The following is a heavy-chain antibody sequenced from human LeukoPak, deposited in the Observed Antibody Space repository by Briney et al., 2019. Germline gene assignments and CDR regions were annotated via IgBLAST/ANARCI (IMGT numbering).Heavy chain of an antibody. CDR2: IKSKTDGGTT. J-gene: IGHJ4*02. Sequence: NPGGSLRLSCAASGFTFSNAWMSWVRQAPGKGLEWVGRIKSKTDGGTTDYAAPVKGRFTISRDDSKNTLYLQMNSLKTKDTAVYYCTTEVGATPFDYWGQGTLVTVSS. CDR3: TTEVGATPFDY. CDR1: GFTFSNAW. D-gene: IGHD1-26*01. V-gene: IGHV3-15*01.